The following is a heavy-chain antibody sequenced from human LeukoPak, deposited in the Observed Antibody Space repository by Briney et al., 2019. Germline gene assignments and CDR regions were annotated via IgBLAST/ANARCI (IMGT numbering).Heavy chain of an antibody. D-gene: IGHD4-17*01. CDR2: IYYSGST. Sequence: SETLSLTRTVSGGSISSYYWSWIRQPPGKGLEWIGYIYYSGSTNYNPSLKSRVTISVDTSKNQFSLKLSSVTAADTAVYYCARATTVTTFGFDLWGRGTLVTVSS. V-gene: IGHV4-59*01. CDR3: ARATTVTTFGFDL. CDR1: GGSISSYY. J-gene: IGHJ2*01.